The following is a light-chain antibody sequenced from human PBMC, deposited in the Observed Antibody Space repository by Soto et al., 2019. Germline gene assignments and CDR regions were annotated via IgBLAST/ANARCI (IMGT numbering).Light chain of an antibody. CDR3: QQANSFPLT. V-gene: IGKV1-12*01. CDR2: SAS. J-gene: IGKJ3*01. CDR1: QGISRW. Sequence: DIQMTQLPSSMSASVGDRVTITCRASQGISRWLAWYHQKPGKAPNLLIYSASTLRSGVPSRFSGSGSGTDFTLTISSLQPEDFGTYYCQQANSFPLTFGPGTKVDMK.